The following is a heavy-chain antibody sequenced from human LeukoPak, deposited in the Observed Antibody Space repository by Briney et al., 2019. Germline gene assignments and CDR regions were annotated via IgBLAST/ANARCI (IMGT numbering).Heavy chain of an antibody. Sequence: GGSLRLSXAASGFTFSSYGMHWVRQSPGKGLEWLAFIRYDGSNKYYADSVKGRFTISRDNSKNTLYLQMNSLRAEDTAVYYCAKENTFYYYGSGNPGYWGQGTLVTVSS. V-gene: IGHV3-30*02. CDR3: AKENTFYYYGSGNPGY. J-gene: IGHJ4*02. CDR1: GFTFSSYG. CDR2: IRYDGSNK. D-gene: IGHD3-10*01.